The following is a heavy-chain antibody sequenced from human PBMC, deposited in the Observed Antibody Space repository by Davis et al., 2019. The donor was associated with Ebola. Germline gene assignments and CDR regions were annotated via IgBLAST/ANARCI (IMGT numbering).Heavy chain of an antibody. D-gene: IGHD3-3*01. Sequence: GESLKISCAASGFTFSSYAMTWVRQAPGKGLEWVANIKQDGSEKYYVDSVKGRFTISRDNAKNSLYLQMNSLRAEDTAVYYCARDGRFLEWLLYGVDYYYGMDVWGQGTTVTVSS. CDR3: ARDGRFLEWLLYGVDYYYGMDV. CDR1: GFTFSSYA. J-gene: IGHJ6*02. V-gene: IGHV3-7*01. CDR2: IKQDGSEK.